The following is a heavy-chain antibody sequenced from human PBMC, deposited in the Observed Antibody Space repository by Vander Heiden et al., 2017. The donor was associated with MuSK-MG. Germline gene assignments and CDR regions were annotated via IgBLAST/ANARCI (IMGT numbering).Heavy chain of an antibody. CDR2: IIPFFPIV. CDR1: GGTFINYA. D-gene: IGHD6-19*01. V-gene: IGHV1-69*17. CDR3: ARLTAEDSGWTLDS. J-gene: IGHJ4*02. Sequence: QVQLVQSGAEVKKPGSSVKVSCKASGGTFINYAISWVRQAPGQGLEWMGGIIPFFPIVNYAQKFQVRVTFTADKSTNTTYMKLNNLRSEDTAVYYCARLTAEDSGWTLDSWGQGTQVTVSS.